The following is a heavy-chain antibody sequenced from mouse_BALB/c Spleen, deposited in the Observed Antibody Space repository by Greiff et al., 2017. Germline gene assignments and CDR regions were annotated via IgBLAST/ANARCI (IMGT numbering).Heavy chain of an antibody. CDR3: ARCGDDGGAWFAY. J-gene: IGHJ3*01. CDR2: IYPGDGDT. D-gene: IGHD2-2*01. CDR1: GYAFSSYW. Sequence: VQLQESGAELVRPGSSVKISCKASGYAFSSYWMNWVQQRPGQGLEWIGQIYPGDGDTNYNGKFKGKATLTADKSSSTVYMQLSHLTSEDSAVYFCARCGDDGGAWFAYWGQGTLVTVSA. V-gene: IGHV1-80*01.